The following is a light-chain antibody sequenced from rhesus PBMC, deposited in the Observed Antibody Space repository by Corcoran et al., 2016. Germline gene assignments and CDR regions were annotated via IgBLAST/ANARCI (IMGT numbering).Light chain of an antibody. CDR3: QQRNYYPLT. J-gene: IGKJ4*01. Sequence: GDRVTISCRASQGISNYVAWYQQKPGKVPKLLIHDASKLHIGVPSRFSGSGYGTDFTLTISILQPENFAVYLFQQRNYYPLTFGGGTKVEI. V-gene: IGKV1-38*01. CDR1: QGISNY. CDR2: DAS.